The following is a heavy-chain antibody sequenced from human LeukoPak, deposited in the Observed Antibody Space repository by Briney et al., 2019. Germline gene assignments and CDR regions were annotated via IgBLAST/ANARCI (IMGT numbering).Heavy chain of an antibody. Sequence: GRSLRLSCAASEFTFSSYGMHWVRQAPGKGLEWVAPIWYDGSNEYYADSVKGRFAISRDNSKNTLYLQMNSLRAEDTAVYYCAREVQDAFDIWGQGTMVIVSS. CDR2: IWYDGSNE. J-gene: IGHJ3*02. V-gene: IGHV3-33*01. CDR3: AREVQDAFDI. CDR1: EFTFSSYG.